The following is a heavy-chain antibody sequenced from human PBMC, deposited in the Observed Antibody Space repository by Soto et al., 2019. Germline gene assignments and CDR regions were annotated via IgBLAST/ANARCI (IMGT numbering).Heavy chain of an antibody. D-gene: IGHD3-10*01. CDR3: TRAAWFPYLSFY. J-gene: IGHJ4*02. CDR2: ISSSGSAA. Sequence: AGGSLRLSCAASGFTFSRFELHWVRQAPGKGLEWISYISSSGSAAYYASSVEGRFTISRDNANNSVYLQMDSLRAEDTALYYCTRAAWFPYLSFYWGQGVLVTVSS. CDR1: GFTFSRFE. V-gene: IGHV3-48*03.